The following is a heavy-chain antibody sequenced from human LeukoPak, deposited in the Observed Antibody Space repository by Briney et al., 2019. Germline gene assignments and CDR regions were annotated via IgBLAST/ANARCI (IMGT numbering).Heavy chain of an antibody. Sequence: PSETLSLTCTVSGGSISSSSYYWGWIRQPPGKGLEWIRSIYCSGSTYYNPSLKSRVTISVDTSKNQFSLKLSSVTAADTAVYYCARHDMVIAIGYWGQGTLVTVSS. J-gene: IGHJ4*02. D-gene: IGHD2-21*01. CDR3: ARHDMVIAIGY. V-gene: IGHV4-39*01. CDR1: GGSISSSSYY. CDR2: IYCSGST.